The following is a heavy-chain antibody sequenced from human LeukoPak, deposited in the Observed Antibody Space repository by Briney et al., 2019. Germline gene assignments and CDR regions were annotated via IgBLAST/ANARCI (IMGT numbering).Heavy chain of an antibody. CDR2: INPSGGST. D-gene: IGHD3-3*01. Sequence: ASVKVSCKASGYTFTSYYMHWVRQAPGQGLEWMGIINPSGGSTSYAQKFQGRVTMTRDTSTSPVYMELSSLRSEDTAVYYCARGWGITIFGVVSAFDIWGQGTMVTVSS. J-gene: IGHJ3*02. CDR1: GYTFTSYY. CDR3: ARGWGITIFGVVSAFDI. V-gene: IGHV1-46*03.